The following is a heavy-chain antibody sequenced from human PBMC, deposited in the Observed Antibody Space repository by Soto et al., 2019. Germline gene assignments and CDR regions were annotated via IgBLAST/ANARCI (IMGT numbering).Heavy chain of an antibody. J-gene: IGHJ4*02. Sequence: ASVKVSCKASGSTFSDYYIHWVRQAPGQGLEWMGWIKTNSGDTIHAQRFQARVTMTIDTSISTAFMELSRLTFDDSAVYYCATDLKVLAATSDCWGKGTQVTVSA. CDR1: GSTFSDYY. CDR2: IKTNSGDT. V-gene: IGHV1-2*02. CDR3: ATDLKVLAATSDC. D-gene: IGHD6-13*01.